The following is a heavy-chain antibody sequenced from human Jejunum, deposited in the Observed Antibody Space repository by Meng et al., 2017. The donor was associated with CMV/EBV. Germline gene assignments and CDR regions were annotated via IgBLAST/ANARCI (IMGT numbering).Heavy chain of an antibody. CDR2: IWYDGSSE. J-gene: IGHJ6*02. D-gene: IGHD1-1*01. CDR1: FTFRSFG. V-gene: IGHV3-33*06. CDR3: VKDQGGTVYHGMDV. Sequence: FTFRSFGMHWVRQAPGKGLEWVAVIWYDGSSEYYAASVKGRFTISRDNARNILYLQMNSLRAEDTGVYYCVKDQGGTVYHGMDVWGQGTTVTVSS.